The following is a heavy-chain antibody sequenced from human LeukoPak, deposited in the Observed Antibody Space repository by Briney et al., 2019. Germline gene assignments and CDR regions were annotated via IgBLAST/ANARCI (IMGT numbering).Heavy chain of an antibody. J-gene: IGHJ4*02. CDR2: INHNRGGT. Sequence: AAVKDSCKASVYTFTGYYMHWVRQAPGQGLEWMGWINHNRGGTKDAQKLQGRDTLTRDTTISTAYMELSRLRSDDTAVYYCASSDLGGPTYYWGQGTLVTVSS. D-gene: IGHD3-3*01. V-gene: IGHV1-2*02. CDR1: VYTFTGYY. CDR3: ASSDLGGPTYY.